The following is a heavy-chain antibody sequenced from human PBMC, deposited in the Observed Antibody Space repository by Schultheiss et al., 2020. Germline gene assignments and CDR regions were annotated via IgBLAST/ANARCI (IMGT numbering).Heavy chain of an antibody. D-gene: IGHD2-2*01. J-gene: IGHJ5*02. Sequence: GGSLRLSCAASGFTFSSYWMHWVRQAPGKGLVWVSRINSDGSSTSYADSVKGRFTISRDNAKNTLYLQMNSLRAEDTAVYYCARDSRVDCSSTSCYPWWFDPWGQGTLVNVSS. CDR2: INSDGSST. CDR3: ARDSRVDCSSTSCYPWWFDP. CDR1: GFTFSSYW. V-gene: IGHV3-74*01.